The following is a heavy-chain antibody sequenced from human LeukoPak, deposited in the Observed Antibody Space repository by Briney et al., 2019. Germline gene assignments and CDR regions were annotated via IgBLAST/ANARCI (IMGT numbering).Heavy chain of an antibody. CDR3: VRGTGY. Sequence: GSLRLSCSVSGFTFSTYVMHWVRQAPGKGLEYVSAISSNGDNTYYADSVKGRFTIFRDNSKNTLYLQMSSLRADDTAVYYCVRGTGYWGQGTLVTVSS. V-gene: IGHV3-64D*06. J-gene: IGHJ4*02. CDR1: GFTFSTYV. CDR2: ISSNGDNT.